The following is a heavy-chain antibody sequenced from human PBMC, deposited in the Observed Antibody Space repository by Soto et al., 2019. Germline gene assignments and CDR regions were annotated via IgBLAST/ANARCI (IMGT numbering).Heavy chain of an antibody. D-gene: IGHD5-12*01. CDR1: GFTFSSYG. V-gene: IGHV3-23*01. CDR2: ISGSGGST. Sequence: LRLSCAASGFTFSSYGMSWVRQAPGEGLEWVSGISGSGGSTYYADSVKGRFTISRDNSKNTLYLQMNSLRAEDTAVYYCAKAEEMATTPFDYWGQGTLVTVSS. CDR3: AKAEEMATTPFDY. J-gene: IGHJ4*02.